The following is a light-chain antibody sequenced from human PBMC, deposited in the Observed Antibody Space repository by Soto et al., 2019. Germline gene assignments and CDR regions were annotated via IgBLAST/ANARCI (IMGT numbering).Light chain of an antibody. CDR1: TGAVTSGYY. CDR2: STD. CDR3: LLYFGGYVV. J-gene: IGLJ2*01. Sequence: QTVVTQEPSLTVSPGGTVTLTCASSTGAVTSGYYPNWVQQKPGQTHRALIYSTDNKHSWTPARFSGSLLGGKAALTLSGAQPEDEAEYYCLLYFGGYVVFGGGTKLTVL. V-gene: IGLV7-43*01.